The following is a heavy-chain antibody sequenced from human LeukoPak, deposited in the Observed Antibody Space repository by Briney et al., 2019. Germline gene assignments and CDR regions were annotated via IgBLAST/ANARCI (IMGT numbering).Heavy chain of an antibody. V-gene: IGHV3-21*01. J-gene: IGHJ3*02. CDR3: ARTHSSSWFQNAFDI. CDR2: ISSSSSYI. Sequence: PGGSLRLSCAASGFTFSSYSMNWVRQAPGKGLEWVSSISSSSSYIYYADSVKGRFTISRDNAKNSLYLQMNSLRAEDTAVYYCARTHSSSWFQNAFDIWGQGTMVTVSS. D-gene: IGHD6-13*01. CDR1: GFTFSSYS.